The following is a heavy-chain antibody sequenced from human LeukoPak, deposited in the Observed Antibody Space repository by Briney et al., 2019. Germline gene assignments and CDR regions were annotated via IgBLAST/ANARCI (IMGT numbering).Heavy chain of an antibody. D-gene: IGHD3-10*01. Sequence: GASLQTSCETSGSIITTYWSGWVHPRGGRGQERGGAIFPVDSDPRYSPSFQGQVAISAARSIRTAYLKWNSLKASDTGMYYCARQRGASGTVNWFDPWGQGTLVTVSS. CDR2: IFPVDSDP. CDR1: GSIITTYW. J-gene: IGHJ5*02. V-gene: IGHV5-51*07. CDR3: ARQRGASGTVNWFDP.